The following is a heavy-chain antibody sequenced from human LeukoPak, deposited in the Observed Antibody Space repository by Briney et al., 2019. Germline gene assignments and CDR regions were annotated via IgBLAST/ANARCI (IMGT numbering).Heavy chain of an antibody. CDR1: GFTFSNNG. CDR3: AKTQGFFDH. V-gene: IGHV3-23*01. J-gene: IGHJ4*02. Sequence: GGSLRLSCTASGFTFSNNGMTWVRQAPGKGMGWVTGISDGGDTTYDAGSVKGRFTVSRDNSKNILYLQMNSLRAEDTAIYYCAKTQGFFDHWGQGSLVTVSS. CDR2: ISDGGDTT.